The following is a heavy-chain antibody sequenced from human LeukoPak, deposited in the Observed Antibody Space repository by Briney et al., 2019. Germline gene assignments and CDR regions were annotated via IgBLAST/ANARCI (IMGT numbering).Heavy chain of an antibody. CDR1: GFTFSSYG. CDR2: ISGSGGST. CDR3: AGAGWSGYDSNWFDP. J-gene: IGHJ5*02. Sequence: PGGSLRLSCAASGFTFSSYGMSWVRQAPGKGLEWVSAISGSGGSTYYADSVKGRFTISRDNSKNTLYLQMNSLRAEDTAVYYCAGAGWSGYDSNWFDPWGQGTLVTVSS. D-gene: IGHD5-12*01. V-gene: IGHV3-23*01.